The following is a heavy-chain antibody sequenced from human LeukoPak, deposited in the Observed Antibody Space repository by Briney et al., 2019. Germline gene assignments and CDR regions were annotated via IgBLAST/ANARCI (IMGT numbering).Heavy chain of an antibody. J-gene: IGHJ4*02. CDR2: IYYTGDS. Sequence: KSSETLSLTCTVSGGSISSGGYYWSWIRQPPGKGLEWIGYIYYTGDSNYNPSLKSRAAISLDTSRSQFSLMLSSVTAADTAIYYCARHSFARPFDSWGQGTLVTVSS. D-gene: IGHD6-6*01. CDR3: ARHSFARPFDS. V-gene: IGHV4-61*08. CDR1: GGSISSGGYY.